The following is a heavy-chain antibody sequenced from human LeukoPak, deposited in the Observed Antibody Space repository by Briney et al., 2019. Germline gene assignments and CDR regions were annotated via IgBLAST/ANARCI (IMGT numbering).Heavy chain of an antibody. CDR2: IYPGDSDT. CDR3: ARHGLDYGDFGY. CDR1: GYSIISYW. Sequence: ESLQSSSKGSGYSIISYWIGWVRQMPGKGLEWMGIIYPGDSDTRYSPSFQGQVTISADKSISTAYLQWSSLKASDTAMYYCARHGLDYGDFGYWGEGPVSTVYS. J-gene: IGHJ4*03. V-gene: IGHV5-51*01. D-gene: IGHD4-17*01.